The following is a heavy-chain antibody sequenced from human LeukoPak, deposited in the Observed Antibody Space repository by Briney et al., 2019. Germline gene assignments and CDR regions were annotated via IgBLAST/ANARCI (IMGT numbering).Heavy chain of an antibody. CDR2: FSGSGGGT. D-gene: IGHD4-23*01. CDR3: AKNSGMLSNWFDP. V-gene: IGHV3-23*01. CDR1: GFTVSSIH. Sequence: GGSLRLSCAASGFTVSSIHMVWVRQAPGKGLEWVSGFSGSGGGTYYADSVKGRFTIPRDNSKNTLYLHMNSLRAEDTAVYYCAKNSGMLSNWFDPWGQGTLVTVSS. J-gene: IGHJ5*02.